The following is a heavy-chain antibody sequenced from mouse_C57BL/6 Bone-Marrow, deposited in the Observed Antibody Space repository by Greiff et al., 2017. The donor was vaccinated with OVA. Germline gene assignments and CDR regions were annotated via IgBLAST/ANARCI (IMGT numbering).Heavy chain of an antibody. Sequence: EVMLVESGGGLVQPGGSLKLSCAASGFTFSDYYMYWVRQTPEKRLEWVAYISNGGGSTYYPDTVKGRFTISRDNAKNTLYLQMSRLKSEDTAMYYCARGGKKSSSPYYFDYWGQGTTLTVSS. V-gene: IGHV5-12*01. D-gene: IGHD1-3*01. J-gene: IGHJ2*01. CDR1: GFTFSDYY. CDR3: ARGGKKSSSPYYFDY. CDR2: ISNGGGST.